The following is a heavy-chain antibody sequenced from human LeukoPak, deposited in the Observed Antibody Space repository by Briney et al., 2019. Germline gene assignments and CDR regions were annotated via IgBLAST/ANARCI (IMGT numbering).Heavy chain of an antibody. CDR1: GLTFTSAW. D-gene: IGHD5-12*01. J-gene: IGHJ5*02. CDR2: IKSKSVGDTT. Sequence: GGSLRLSCATSGLTFTSAWLTWVRQAPGKGLEWVGRIKSKSVGDTTDYAAPVKGRFTISRDDSENTLYLQMNSLKTEDTAVYYCTTHSGNDLRSWGQGTLVTVSS. V-gene: IGHV3-15*01. CDR3: TTHSGNDLRS.